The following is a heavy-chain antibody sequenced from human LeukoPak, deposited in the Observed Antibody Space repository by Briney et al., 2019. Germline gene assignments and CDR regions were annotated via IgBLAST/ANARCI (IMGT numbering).Heavy chain of an antibody. D-gene: IGHD3-10*01. CDR3: TRAGPHYYGSGSYYFDY. V-gene: IGHV4-59*01. CDR1: GGSISSYY. CDR2: IYYSGST. Sequence: PSETLSLTCTVSGGSISSYYWSWIRQPPGKGLEWIGYIYYSGSTNYNPSLKSRVTISVDTSKNQFSRKLSSVTAADTAVYYCTRAGPHYYGSGSYYFDYWGQGTLVTVSS. J-gene: IGHJ4*02.